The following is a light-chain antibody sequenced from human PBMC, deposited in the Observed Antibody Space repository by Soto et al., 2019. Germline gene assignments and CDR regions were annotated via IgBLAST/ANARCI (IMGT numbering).Light chain of an antibody. CDR2: DAS. CDR1: QSISSW. Sequence: DIQMTQSPSTLSASVRDRVTITCRASQSISSWLAWYQQKPGKAPKLLIYDASSLESVVPSRFSGSGSGTEFTLTISSLQPDDFATYYCQQYNSYSGTFGQGTKVEIK. CDR3: QQYNSYSGT. V-gene: IGKV1-5*01. J-gene: IGKJ1*01.